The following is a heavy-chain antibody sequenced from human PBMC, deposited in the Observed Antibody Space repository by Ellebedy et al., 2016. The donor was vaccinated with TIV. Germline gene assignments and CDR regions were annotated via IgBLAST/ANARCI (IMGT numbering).Heavy chain of an antibody. Sequence: ASVKVSCKTSGYTFTTYDINWLRQATGQGLEWMGWMNPNSGNTGYAQKFQGRVTMTRNTSISTAYLELSSLRSEDTALYFCALEWTHDDAYDIWGQGTMVTVSS. CDR3: ALEWTHDDAYDI. J-gene: IGHJ3*02. D-gene: IGHD3-3*01. V-gene: IGHV1-8*01. CDR1: GYTFTTYD. CDR2: MNPNSGNT.